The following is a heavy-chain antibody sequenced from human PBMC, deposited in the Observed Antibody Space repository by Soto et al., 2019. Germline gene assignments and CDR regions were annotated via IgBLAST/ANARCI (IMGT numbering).Heavy chain of an antibody. CDR3: ANLHNSAGSDGYYYGMDV. D-gene: IGHD1-1*01. J-gene: IGHJ6*02. Sequence: QVQLVESGGGVVQPGRSLRLSCAASGFTFSSYGMHWVRQAPGKGLEWVAVISYDGSNKYYADSVKGRFTISRDNSKNTXXLQMNSLRAEDTAVYYCANLHNSAGSDGYYYGMDVWGQGTTVTVSS. CDR1: GFTFSSYG. CDR2: ISYDGSNK. V-gene: IGHV3-30*18.